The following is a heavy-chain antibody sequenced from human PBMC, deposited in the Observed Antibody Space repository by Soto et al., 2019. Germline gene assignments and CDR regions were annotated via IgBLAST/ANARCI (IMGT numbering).Heavy chain of an antibody. V-gene: IGHV3-30*18. J-gene: IGHJ4*02. D-gene: IGHD2-15*01. CDR3: AKDPEGGNDYFDH. CDR2: ISHDGSYK. CDR1: GFTFSAYG. Sequence: QVQLVESGGGVVQPGRSLRLSCAASGFTFSAYGMHWVRQAPGRGLEWVAIISHDGSYKAYADSVKGRFTIARDNSKGALYLLLNSLGPDDSALYYCAKDPEGGNDYFDHWGQGTQVTVSS.